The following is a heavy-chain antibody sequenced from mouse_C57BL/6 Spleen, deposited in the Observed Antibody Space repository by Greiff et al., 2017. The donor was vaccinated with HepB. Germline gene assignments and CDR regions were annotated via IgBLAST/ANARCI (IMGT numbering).Heavy chain of an antibody. Sequence: QVQLQQPGAELVKPGASVKLSCKASGYTFTSYWMHWVKQRPGQGLEWIGMIHPNSGSTNYNEKFKSKATLTVDKSSSTAYMQLSSLTSEDSAVYSCAREDYGSSYEYFDVWGTGTTVTVSS. CDR2: IHPNSGST. D-gene: IGHD1-1*01. V-gene: IGHV1-64*01. CDR3: AREDYGSSYEYFDV. J-gene: IGHJ1*03. CDR1: GYTFTSYW.